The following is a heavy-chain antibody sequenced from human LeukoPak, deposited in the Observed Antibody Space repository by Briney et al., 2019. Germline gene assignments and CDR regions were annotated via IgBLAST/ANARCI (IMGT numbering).Heavy chain of an antibody. Sequence: GGSLRLSCAASGFTFSTYAMSWVRQAPGKGLEWVSAISGIGDRTYYADSVKGRFTISRDNSKNTLLLQMNSLRAEDTAVYHCAKGGGNYYDSSGYYNYFDYWGQGTLVTVSS. V-gene: IGHV3-23*01. D-gene: IGHD3-22*01. J-gene: IGHJ4*02. CDR1: GFTFSTYA. CDR2: ISGIGDRT. CDR3: AKGGGNYYDSSGYYNYFDY.